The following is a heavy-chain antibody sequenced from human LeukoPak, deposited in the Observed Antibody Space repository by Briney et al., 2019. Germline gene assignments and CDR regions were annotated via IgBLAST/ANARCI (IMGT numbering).Heavy chain of an antibody. D-gene: IGHD6-19*01. V-gene: IGHV1-2*02. J-gene: IGHJ4*02. CDR3: ARDWGMVAGTAGDY. CDR2: INPKRGDT. Sequence: GASVKVSCKTSGLTFTGYYIHWLRQAPEQGLEWMGWINPKRGDTHYAPKFQGRGTMTRDTSIRTAYIDLSSLRYDDTAVYYCARDWGMVAGTAGDYWGQGTLVTVSS. CDR1: GLTFTGYY.